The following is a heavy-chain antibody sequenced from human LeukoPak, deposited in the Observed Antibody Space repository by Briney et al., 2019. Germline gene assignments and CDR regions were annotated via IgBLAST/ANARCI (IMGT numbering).Heavy chain of an antibody. D-gene: IGHD2-2*01. CDR3: ANLFCSRPSCYLMDQ. CDR1: GGSFNSVSYY. Sequence: SETLSLTCTVSGGSFNSVSYYWSWIRQPPGKGLEWVVYISYRGSTNYNPSLKSRVTTSVDTSSNQFFLKLSSVTAAETAVYYCANLFCSRPSCYLMDQWGQGTLVTVSS. V-gene: IGHV4-61*01. CDR2: ISYRGST. J-gene: IGHJ4*02.